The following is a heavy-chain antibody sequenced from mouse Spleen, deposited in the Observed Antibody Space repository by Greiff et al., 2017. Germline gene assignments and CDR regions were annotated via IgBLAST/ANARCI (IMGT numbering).Heavy chain of an antibody. Sequence: EVQLVESGGGLVKPGGSLKLSCAASGFTFSDYGMAWVRQAPGKGPEWVAFISNLAYSIYYADTVTGRFTISRENAKNTLYLEMSSLRSEDTAMYYCARQADYGSSYDYWGQGTTLTVSS. CDR1: GFTFSDYG. J-gene: IGHJ2*01. CDR3: ARQADYGSSYDY. V-gene: IGHV5-15*01. D-gene: IGHD1-1*01. CDR2: ISNLAYSI.